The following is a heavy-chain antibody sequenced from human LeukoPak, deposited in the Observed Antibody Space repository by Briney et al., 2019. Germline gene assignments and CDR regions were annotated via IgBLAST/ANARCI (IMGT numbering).Heavy chain of an antibody. V-gene: IGHV3-11*04. D-gene: IGHD5-12*01. Sequence: GGSLRLSCAASGFTFSDYDMSWLRQAPGKGLEWVSYISSSGSNIYYADSVKGRFTISRDNAKNSLYLQMNSLRAEDTAVYYCAIYPTHIRYIVATMWGQGTRDTVSS. CDR1: GFTFSDYD. CDR2: ISSSGSNI. CDR3: AIYPTHIRYIVATM. J-gene: IGHJ4*02.